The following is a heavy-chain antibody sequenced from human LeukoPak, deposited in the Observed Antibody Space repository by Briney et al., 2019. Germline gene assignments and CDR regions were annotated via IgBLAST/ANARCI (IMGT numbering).Heavy chain of an antibody. CDR3: ASSGSGTYYFDY. CDR2: ISSSSSYI. D-gene: IGHD1-26*01. J-gene: IGHJ4*02. Sequence: GGSLRLSCAASGFTFSSYSMNWVRQAPGKGLEWVLSISSSSSYIYYADSVKGRFTISRDNAKNSLYLQMNSLRAEDTAVYYCASSGSGTYYFDYWGQGTLVTVSS. CDR1: GFTFSSYS. V-gene: IGHV3-21*01.